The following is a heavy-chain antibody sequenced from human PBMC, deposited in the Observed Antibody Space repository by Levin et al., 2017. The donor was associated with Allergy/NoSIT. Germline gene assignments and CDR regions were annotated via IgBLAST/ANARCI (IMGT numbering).Heavy chain of an antibody. CDR2: SNPNSGGT. Sequence: AGESLKISCKASGYTFIGYYMHWVRQAPGQGLEWMGWSNPNSGGTNYAQKFQGRVTMTRDTSISTAYMELTRLRSDDTAVYYCARGPNWGSYLDAFDIWGQGTMVTVSS. J-gene: IGHJ3*02. D-gene: IGHD7-27*01. CDR3: ARGPNWGSYLDAFDI. CDR1: GYTFIGYY. V-gene: IGHV1-2*02.